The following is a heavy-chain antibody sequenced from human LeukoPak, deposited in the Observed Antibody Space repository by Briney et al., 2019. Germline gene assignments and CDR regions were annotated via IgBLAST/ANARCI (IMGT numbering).Heavy chain of an antibody. Sequence: GGSLRLSCAASGFSFSRYWMTWVRQAPGKGLEWVSVVYSGGSTNYADSVRGRFTISRDNSKNTLYLQMNSLRAEDTAVYYCARGHIRYYFDYWGQGTLVTVSS. CDR1: GFSFSRYW. CDR2: VYSGGST. D-gene: IGHD3-3*02. V-gene: IGHV3-66*01. J-gene: IGHJ4*02. CDR3: ARGHIRYYFDY.